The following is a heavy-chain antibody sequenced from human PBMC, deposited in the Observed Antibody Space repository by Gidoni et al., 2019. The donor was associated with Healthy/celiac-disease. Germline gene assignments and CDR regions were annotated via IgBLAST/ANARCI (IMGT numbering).Heavy chain of an antibody. Sequence: EVQLVESGGGLVQPGGSLRLSCAASGFTFSSYSMNWVRQAPGKGLDWVSYISSSSSTIYYADSVKGRFTISRDNAKNSLYLQMNSLRAEDTAVYYCAICSSTSCYEYFQHWGQGTLVTVSS. J-gene: IGHJ1*01. CDR1: GFTFSSYS. CDR2: ISSSSSTI. CDR3: AICSSTSCYEYFQH. V-gene: IGHV3-48*01. D-gene: IGHD2-2*01.